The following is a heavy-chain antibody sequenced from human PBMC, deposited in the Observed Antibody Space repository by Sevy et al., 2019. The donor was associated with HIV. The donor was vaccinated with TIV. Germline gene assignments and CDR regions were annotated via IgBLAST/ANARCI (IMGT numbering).Heavy chain of an antibody. CDR1: GFTFSRNA. Sequence: GGSLRLSCAASGFTFSRNAMSWVRQAPGKGLEWASGITGSGGSTYYADSVKGRFTISRDNSKNTLFLQMNTLRAEDTAVYYCARGEIVAAGMFYQYYGMDVWGQGTTVTVSS. J-gene: IGHJ6*02. CDR2: ITGSGGST. V-gene: IGHV3-23*01. D-gene: IGHD6-13*01. CDR3: ARGEIVAAGMFYQYYGMDV.